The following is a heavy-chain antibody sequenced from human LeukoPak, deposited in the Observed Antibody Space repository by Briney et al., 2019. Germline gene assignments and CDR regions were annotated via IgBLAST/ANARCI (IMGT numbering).Heavy chain of an antibody. J-gene: IGHJ4*02. CDR1: GFTFSRYG. CDR2: IRYDGSNK. V-gene: IGHV3-30*02. Sequence: GGSLRLSCAASGFTFSRYGMHWVRQAPGKGLEWVAFIRYDGSNKYYADSVKGRFTISRDNSKNTLYLQMNSLRAEDAAVYYCATEGSFDYWGQGTLVTVSS. CDR3: ATEGSFDY.